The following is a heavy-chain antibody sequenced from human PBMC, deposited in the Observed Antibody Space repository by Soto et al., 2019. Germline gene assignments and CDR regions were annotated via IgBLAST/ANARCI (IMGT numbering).Heavy chain of an antibody. J-gene: IGHJ6*02. Sequence: EVQLLDSGGGLVKPGGSLRLSCAASGFSVTNAWMNWVRQAPGKGLEWVGRVYTSAEGGATNYAAPVKGRFTISRDDSKNTVYLQMNSQMTEDTAVYYCTPGSMEGFWGQGTTVTVSS. V-gene: IGHV3-15*07. D-gene: IGHD3-3*01. CDR3: TPGSMEGF. CDR2: VYTSAEGGAT. CDR1: GFSVTNAW.